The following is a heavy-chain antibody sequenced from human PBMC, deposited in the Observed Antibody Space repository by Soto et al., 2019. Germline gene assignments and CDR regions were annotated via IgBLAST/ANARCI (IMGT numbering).Heavy chain of an antibody. Sequence: QVHLVQSGAEVKKPGASVKVSCKCSGYTFTSYGITWVRQAPGQGLEWMGWISAHNGNTDYAQKLQGRVIVTRDTSTSTAYMELRGLRSDDTAVYYCARGRYGDYWGQGALVTVSS. CDR2: ISAHNGNT. D-gene: IGHD1-1*01. CDR1: GYTFTSYG. V-gene: IGHV1-18*01. CDR3: ARGRYGDY. J-gene: IGHJ4*02.